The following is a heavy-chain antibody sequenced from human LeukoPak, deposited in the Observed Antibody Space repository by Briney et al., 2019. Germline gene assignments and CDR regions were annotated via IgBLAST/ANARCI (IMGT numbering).Heavy chain of an antibody. CDR2: INHSGST. V-gene: IGHV4-34*01. D-gene: IGHD3-10*01. Sequence: PSETLSLTCAVYGGSFSGYYWSWIRQPPGKGLEWIGEINHSGSTNYNPSLKSRVTISVDTSKNQFSLKLSSVTAADTAVYYCASYGSAYYWGQGTLVTVSS. CDR1: GGSFSGYY. J-gene: IGHJ4*02. CDR3: ASYGSAYY.